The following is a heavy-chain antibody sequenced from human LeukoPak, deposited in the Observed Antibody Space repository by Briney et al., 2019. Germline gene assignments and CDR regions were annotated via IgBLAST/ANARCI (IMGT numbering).Heavy chain of an antibody. J-gene: IGHJ6*02. CDR3: ARVGSYYDFSSGHYGMDV. V-gene: IGHV3-30-3*01. Sequence: PGRSLRLTCAASGFTFSSYAMHWVRQAPGKGLEGVAVISYDGSNKYYADSVKGRFTISRDNSKNTLYLQMNSLRAEDTAVYYCARVGSYYDFSSGHYGMDVSGQGTTVTVSS. CDR1: GFTFSSYA. CDR2: ISYDGSNK. D-gene: IGHD3-3*01.